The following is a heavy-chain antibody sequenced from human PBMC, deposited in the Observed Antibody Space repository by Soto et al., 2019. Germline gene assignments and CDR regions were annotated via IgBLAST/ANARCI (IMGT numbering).Heavy chain of an antibody. D-gene: IGHD2-15*01. J-gene: IGHJ4*02. Sequence: QVQLVQSGAEVKKPGASVKVSCKASGYTFTGYYIHWVRQAPGQGLEWMGWINPNSGGTKYPQKFQGRVTMTRGTSIRTVYMSLTGLKSDDTAVYFCARDLAKGGGSAGFDYWGQGTLVAVSS. CDR2: INPNSGGT. CDR3: ARDLAKGGGSAGFDY. CDR1: GYTFTGYY. V-gene: IGHV1-2*02.